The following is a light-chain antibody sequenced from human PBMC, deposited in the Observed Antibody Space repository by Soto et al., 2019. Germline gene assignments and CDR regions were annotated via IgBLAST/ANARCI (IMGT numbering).Light chain of an antibody. CDR2: LNSDGSH. J-gene: IGLJ2*01. CDR1: SGHSSYA. Sequence: QLVLTQSPSASASLGASVKLTCTLSSGHSSYAIAWHQQQPEKGPRYLMKLNSDGSHSKGDGTPDRFSGSNSGAERYLTTSGLQSEDEADYYCQTWGTGIHVVFGGGTQLTVL. CDR3: QTWGTGIHVV. V-gene: IGLV4-69*01.